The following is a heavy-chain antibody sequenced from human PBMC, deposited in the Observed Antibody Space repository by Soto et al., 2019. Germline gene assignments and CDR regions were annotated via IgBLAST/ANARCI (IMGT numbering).Heavy chain of an antibody. CDR2: IYYSGST. J-gene: IGHJ6*02. CDR3: ARERNRYDSSGYYYDCSYAMVV. V-gene: IGHV4-31*03. Sequence: SETLSLTCTVSGGSISSGGYYWSWIRQHPGKGLEWIGYIYYSGSTYYNPSLKSRVTISVDTSKNQFSLKLSSVTAADTAVYYCARERNRYDSSGYYYDCSYAMVVCGQAATVTV. D-gene: IGHD3-22*01. CDR1: GGSISSGGYY.